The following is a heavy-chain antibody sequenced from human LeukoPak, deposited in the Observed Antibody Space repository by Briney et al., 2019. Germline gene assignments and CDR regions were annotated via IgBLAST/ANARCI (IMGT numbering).Heavy chain of an antibody. CDR3: AKDRNYYYSSGYYYDAFDI. D-gene: IGHD3-22*01. CDR1: GFTFSSYA. CDR2: ISGSGGST. V-gene: IGHV3-23*01. J-gene: IGHJ3*02. Sequence: GGSLRLSCAASGFTFSSYAMSWVRQAPGKGLEWVSAISGSGGSTYYADSVKGRFTISRDNSKNTLYLQMNSLRAEDTAVYYCAKDRNYYYSSGYYYDAFDIWGQGTMVTVSS.